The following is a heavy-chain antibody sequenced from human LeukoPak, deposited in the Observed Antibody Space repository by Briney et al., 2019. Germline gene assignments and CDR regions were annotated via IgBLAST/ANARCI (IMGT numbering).Heavy chain of an antibody. Sequence: SVKVSCKTSGYTFITYDINWVRQATGQGLEWMGWMNVNSGNTGYAQKFQGRLTITRNTSISTAYMELSSLTSEDTAVYYCARTPYNWGIDYWGQGTLVTVSS. CDR3: ARTPYNWGIDY. V-gene: IGHV1-8*03. CDR1: GYTFITYD. D-gene: IGHD7-27*01. J-gene: IGHJ4*02. CDR2: MNVNSGNT.